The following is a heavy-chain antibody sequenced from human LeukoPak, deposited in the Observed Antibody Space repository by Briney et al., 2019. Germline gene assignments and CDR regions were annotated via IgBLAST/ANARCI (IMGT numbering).Heavy chain of an antibody. CDR1: GGSISSYY. CDR3: AREIVVVVAATSYYYYYMDV. V-gene: IGHV4-59*01. Sequence: SETLSLTCTVSGGSISSYYWSWIRQPPGKGLEWIGYICYSGSTNYNPSLKSRVTISVDTSKNQFSLKLSSVTAADTAVYYCAREIVVVVAATSYYYYYMDVWGKGTTVTVSS. CDR2: ICYSGST. D-gene: IGHD2-15*01. J-gene: IGHJ6*03.